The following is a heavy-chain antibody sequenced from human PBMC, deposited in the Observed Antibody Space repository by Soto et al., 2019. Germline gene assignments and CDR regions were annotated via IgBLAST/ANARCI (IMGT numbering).Heavy chain of an antibody. CDR3: ARAVAGPQNFDY. CDR2: ISAYNGNT. D-gene: IGHD6-19*01. V-gene: IGHV1-18*01. CDR1: GYTFTSYG. J-gene: IGHJ4*02. Sequence: QVQLVQSGAEVKKPGASVKVSCKASGYTFTSYGISWVRQAPGQGLEWMGWISAYNGNTKYAPKVQGRVTMTTDTSTSTAYMELRGLRSDDTAVYYCARAVAGPQNFDYWGQGTLVTVSS.